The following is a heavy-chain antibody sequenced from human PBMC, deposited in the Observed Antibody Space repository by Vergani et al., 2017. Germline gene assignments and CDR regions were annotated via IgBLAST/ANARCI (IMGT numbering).Heavy chain of an antibody. CDR1: GGSFSGYY. D-gene: IGHD5-18*01. J-gene: IGHJ4*02. Sequence: QVQLQQWGAGLLKPSETLSLTCAVYGGSFSGYYWSWIRQPPGKGLEWIGEINHSGSTNYNPSLKSRVTISVDTSKNQFSLKLSSVTAADTAVYYWARNQVDTAMANLFDYWGQGTLVTVSS. CDR2: INHSGST. CDR3: ARNQVDTAMANLFDY. V-gene: IGHV4-34*01.